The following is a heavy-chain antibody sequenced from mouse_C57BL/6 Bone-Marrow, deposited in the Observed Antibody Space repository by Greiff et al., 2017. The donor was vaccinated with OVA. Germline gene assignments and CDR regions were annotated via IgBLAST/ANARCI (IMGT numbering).Heavy chain of an antibody. CDR2: FYPRDGST. CDR3: ARSLSIMANVDY. Sequence: QVQLQQSGPELVKPGASVKLSCKASGYTFTSYDLHWVKQRTGQGLEWIGWFYPRDGSTKYNEKFKGKATLTVDTSSSTAYMAFHSLTSEDSAVYFCARSLSIMANVDYWGQGTTLTVCS. V-gene: IGHV1-85*01. J-gene: IGHJ2*01. CDR1: GYTFTSYD. D-gene: IGHD2-1*01.